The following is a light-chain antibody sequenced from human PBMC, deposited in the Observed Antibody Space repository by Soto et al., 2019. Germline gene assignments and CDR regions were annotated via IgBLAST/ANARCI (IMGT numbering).Light chain of an antibody. Sequence: IVLTQSPGTLSLSPGERATPSCRASQSVSNNYLAWYQQKPGQAPRLLIYGASNRATGIPDRFSGSGSGTDFTLTISRLEPEDFAVYYCQQYGSSGTFGQGTKVDIK. J-gene: IGKJ1*01. CDR1: QSVSNNY. V-gene: IGKV3-20*01. CDR2: GAS. CDR3: QQYGSSGT.